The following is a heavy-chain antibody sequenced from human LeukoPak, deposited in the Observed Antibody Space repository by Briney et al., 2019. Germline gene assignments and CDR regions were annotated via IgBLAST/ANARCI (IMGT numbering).Heavy chain of an antibody. Sequence: GGSLRLPCAASGFTFSSYAMHWVRQAPGKGLEWVAVISYDGSNKYYADSVKGRFTISRDNSKNTLYLQMNSLRAEDTAVYYCARDGYNYARLDYWGQGTLVTVSS. J-gene: IGHJ4*02. D-gene: IGHD5-24*01. CDR2: ISYDGSNK. CDR3: ARDGYNYARLDY. CDR1: GFTFSSYA. V-gene: IGHV3-30-3*01.